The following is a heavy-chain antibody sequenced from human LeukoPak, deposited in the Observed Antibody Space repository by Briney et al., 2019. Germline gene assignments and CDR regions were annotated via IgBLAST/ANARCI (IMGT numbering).Heavy chain of an antibody. Sequence: GGSLRLSCAASGFTFDDYGMSWVRQVPGKGLEWVSGINWNSGSTGYADSVKGRFTISRDNAENSLYLEMNSLRAEDTAFYYCARSVGGSWYDYWGQGTLVTVSS. CDR3: ARSVGGSWYDY. CDR1: GFTFDDYG. J-gene: IGHJ4*02. CDR2: INWNSGST. V-gene: IGHV3-20*04. D-gene: IGHD6-13*01.